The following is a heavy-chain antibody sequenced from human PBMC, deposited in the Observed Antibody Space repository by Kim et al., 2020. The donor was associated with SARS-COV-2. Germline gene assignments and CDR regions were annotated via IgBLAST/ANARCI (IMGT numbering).Heavy chain of an antibody. V-gene: IGHV4-39*01. CDR3: ARHVKANDAFDI. CDR1: GGSINTYDY. CDR2: MHHSGST. J-gene: IGHJ3*02. Sequence: SETLSLTCIVSGGSINTYDYWGWIRQTPGKGLEWIGSMHHSGSTYHNPSLQSRVTISVDMSKNQVSLKLRSVTAADTAVFYCARHVKANDAFDIWGQGTMVIVSS.